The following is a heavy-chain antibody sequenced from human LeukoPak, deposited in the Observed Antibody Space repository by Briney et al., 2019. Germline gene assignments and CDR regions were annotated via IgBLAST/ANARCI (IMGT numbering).Heavy chain of an antibody. CDR1: GFTFSDYY. CDR3: ALSGIGSGWQRKDV. J-gene: IGHJ6*02. Sequence: GGSLRLSCAASGFTFSDYYMSWIRQAPGKGLEWVSYISSSSSHTNYADSVKGRFTISRDNAKKSLYLQMNSLRAEDTAVYYCALSGIGSGWQRKDVWGRGTTVIVSS. V-gene: IGHV3-11*06. CDR2: ISSSSSHT. D-gene: IGHD6-19*01.